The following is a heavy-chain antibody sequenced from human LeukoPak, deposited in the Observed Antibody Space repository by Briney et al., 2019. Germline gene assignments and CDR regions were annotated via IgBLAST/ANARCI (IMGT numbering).Heavy chain of an antibody. V-gene: IGHV3-23*01. CDR1: GFTFSSYW. D-gene: IGHD3-22*01. Sequence: PGGSLRLSCAASGFTFSSYWMSWVRQAPGKGLEWVSAISGSGGSTYYAVSVKGRFTISRDNSKNTLYLQMNSLRAEDTAVYYCAKELYYYDSSGYYYGGYYFDHWGQGTLVTVSS. CDR2: ISGSGGST. CDR3: AKELYYYDSSGYYYGGYYFDH. J-gene: IGHJ4*02.